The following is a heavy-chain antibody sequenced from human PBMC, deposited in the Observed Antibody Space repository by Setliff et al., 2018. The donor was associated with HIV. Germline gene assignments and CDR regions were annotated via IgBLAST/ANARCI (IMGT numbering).Heavy chain of an antibody. CDR3: ATERAGYNPFDV. Sequence: SETLSLTCTVSGGSISSGAYYWTWIRQPAGKGLDWIGHMYTTGSTNYNASLKSRVTMSVDTSKNQFSLSLRSVTAADTAMFYCATERAGYNPFDVWGQGTLVTVSS. J-gene: IGHJ4*02. CDR1: GGSISSGAYY. CDR2: MYTTGST. D-gene: IGHD5-12*01. V-gene: IGHV4-61*09.